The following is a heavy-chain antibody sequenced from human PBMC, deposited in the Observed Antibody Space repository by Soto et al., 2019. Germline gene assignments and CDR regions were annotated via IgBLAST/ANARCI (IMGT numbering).Heavy chain of an antibody. D-gene: IGHD5-12*01. CDR2: MIPILGIA. J-gene: IGHJ3*02. CDR3: ARCYSGYDLSAFDI. V-gene: IGHV1-69*02. Sequence: QVQLVQSGAEVKKPGSSVKVSCKASGGTFSSYTISWVRQAPGQGLEWMGRMIPILGIANYAQKSQGRVTITADKSTSTAYMELSSLRSEDTAVYYCARCYSGYDLSAFDIWGQGTMVTVSS. CDR1: GGTFSSYT.